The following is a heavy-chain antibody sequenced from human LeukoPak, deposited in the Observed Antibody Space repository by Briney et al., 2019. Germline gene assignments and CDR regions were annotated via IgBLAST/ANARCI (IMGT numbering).Heavy chain of an antibody. D-gene: IGHD3-22*01. Sequence: SETLSLTCTVSGGSISTYYLTWFRQPPGKGLERIGHTHNSGGTNYNPSLKSRVTTSGDSSENQFSLKLTSVTAADTAVYYCARVGYYDSRLPDYWGQGTLVTVSS. J-gene: IGHJ4*02. CDR3: ARVGYYDSRLPDY. CDR2: THNSGGT. CDR1: GGSISTYY. V-gene: IGHV4-59*01.